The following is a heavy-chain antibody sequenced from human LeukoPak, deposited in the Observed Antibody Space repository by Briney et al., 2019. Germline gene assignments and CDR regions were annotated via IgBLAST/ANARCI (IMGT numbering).Heavy chain of an antibody. CDR2: IYPGDSDT. Sequence: GESLKISCKGSGYSFTSYWIGWVRQMPGKGLEWMGIIYPGDSDTRYSPSFQGQVTISADKSISTAYLQWSSLKASDTAMYYWARIGFGVVIPIPYFDYWGQGTLVTVSS. V-gene: IGHV5-51*01. J-gene: IGHJ4*02. CDR3: ARIGFGVVIPIPYFDY. D-gene: IGHD3-3*01. CDR1: GYSFTSYW.